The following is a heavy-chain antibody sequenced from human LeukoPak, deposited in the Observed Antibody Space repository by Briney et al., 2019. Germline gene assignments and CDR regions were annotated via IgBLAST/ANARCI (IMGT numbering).Heavy chain of an antibody. Sequence: SGPTLVNPTQTLTLTCTFSWFSFITSHMRVTWIRQPPGNALEWIARIDWDDDKFYSTSLRTRLTISKDPSKNQVVLTMTNMDPVDTATYYCARHGVSTAGHYFDYWGQGTLVTVSS. D-gene: IGHD4-17*01. V-gene: IGHV2-70*04. CDR2: IDWDDDK. J-gene: IGHJ4*02. CDR1: WFSFITSHMR. CDR3: ARHGVSTAGHYFDY.